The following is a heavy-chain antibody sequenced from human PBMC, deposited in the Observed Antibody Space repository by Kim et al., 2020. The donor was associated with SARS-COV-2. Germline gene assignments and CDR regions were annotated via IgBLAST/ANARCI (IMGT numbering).Heavy chain of an antibody. D-gene: IGHD2-15*01. V-gene: IGHV3-30*18. CDR3: AKDLGTYCSGGSCYSGDNYYYYGMDV. CDR2: ISYDGSNK. J-gene: IGHJ6*02. Sequence: GGSLRLSCAASGFTFSSYGMHWVRQAPGKGLEWVAVISYDGSNKYYADSVKGRFTISRDNSKNTLYLQMNSLRAEDTAVYYCAKDLGTYCSGGSCYSGDNYYYYGMDVWGQGTTVTVSS. CDR1: GFTFSSYG.